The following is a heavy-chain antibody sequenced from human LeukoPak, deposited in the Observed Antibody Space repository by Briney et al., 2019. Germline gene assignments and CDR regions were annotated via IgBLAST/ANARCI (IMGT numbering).Heavy chain of an antibody. CDR3: ARTQYYDILTGYFDY. Sequence: HTGRSLRLSCAASGFTFSSYAMHWVRQAPGKGLEWVAVISYDGSNKYYADSVKGRFTISRDNSKNTLYLQMNSLRAEDTAVYYCARTQYYDILTGYFDYWGQGTLVTVSS. J-gene: IGHJ4*02. D-gene: IGHD3-9*01. CDR1: GFTFSSYA. CDR2: ISYDGSNK. V-gene: IGHV3-30*04.